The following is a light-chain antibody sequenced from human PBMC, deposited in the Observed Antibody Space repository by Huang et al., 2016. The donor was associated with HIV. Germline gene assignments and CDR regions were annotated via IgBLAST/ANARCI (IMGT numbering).Light chain of an antibody. Sequence: DIQMTHSPSSLPASVGARVTITCRASQGISNYLAWYQQKSGKVPKLLIYAASTLQSGVPARFSCSGAGTDFTLTISSLQPEDVATYYCQKYTSAPLTFGGGTKVEIK. CDR3: QKYTSAPLT. J-gene: IGKJ4*01. CDR2: AAS. V-gene: IGKV1-27*01. CDR1: QGISNY.